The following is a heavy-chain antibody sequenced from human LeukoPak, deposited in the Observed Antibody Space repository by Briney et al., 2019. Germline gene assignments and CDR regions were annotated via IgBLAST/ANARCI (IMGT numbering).Heavy chain of an antibody. V-gene: IGHV3-74*01. D-gene: IGHD3-22*01. CDR2: IESNGLT. CDR3: ARAPGYYYDSSGYLV. CDR1: GFTFSSYW. Sequence: GGSLRLSCEASGFTFSSYWMHWVRQIPGKGLMWVSRIESNGLTLYADSVKGRFTISRDNAKNSLYLQMNSLRAEDTAVYYCARAPGYYYDSSGYLVWGQGTLVTVSS. J-gene: IGHJ4*02.